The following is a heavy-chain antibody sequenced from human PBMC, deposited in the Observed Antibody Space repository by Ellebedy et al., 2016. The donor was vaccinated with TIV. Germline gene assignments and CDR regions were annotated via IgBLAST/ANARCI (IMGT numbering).Heavy chain of an antibody. D-gene: IGHD3-16*01. CDR1: GASISSGAYY. V-gene: IGHV4-31*11. CDR2: IYYSGST. Sequence: MPSETLSLTCAVSGASISSGAYYWSWIRQHPGEGLEWIGYIYYSGSTNYNPSLKSRVTISVDTSKNQFSLKLSSVTAADTAVYYCASGGAGVLSAFDYWGQGTLVTVSS. J-gene: IGHJ4*02. CDR3: ASGGAGVLSAFDY.